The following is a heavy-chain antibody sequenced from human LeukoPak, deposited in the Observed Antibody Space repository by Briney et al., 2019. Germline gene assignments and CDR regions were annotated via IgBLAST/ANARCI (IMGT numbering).Heavy chain of an antibody. J-gene: IGHJ4*02. CDR1: GFTFSRHW. D-gene: IGHD2-21*01. CDR3: ARDRFYGAIRGYFDY. CDR2: IKQDGSEK. V-gene: IGHV3-7*01. Sequence: GGSLRLSCAVSGFTFSRHWMSWVRQAPGKGLEWVGNIKQDGSEKYYVDSVKGRFTISRDNAKNSLYLQMNSLRAEDTAVYYCARDRFYGAIRGYFDYWGQGTLVTVSS.